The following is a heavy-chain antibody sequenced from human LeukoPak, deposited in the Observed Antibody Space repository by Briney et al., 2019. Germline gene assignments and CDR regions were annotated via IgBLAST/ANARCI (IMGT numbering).Heavy chain of an antibody. CDR2: ISSGGSTI. Sequence: GGSLRLSCAASGFTFSDYYMSWIRQAPGKGLEWVSYISSGGSTIYYADSVKGRFTISRDNAKNSLYLQMNSLRAEDTAVYYCARDTCSGGSCYGYYYYGMDVWGQGTTVTVSS. CDR3: ARDTCSGGSCYGYYYYGMDV. V-gene: IGHV3-11*04. J-gene: IGHJ6*02. D-gene: IGHD2-15*01. CDR1: GFTFSDYY.